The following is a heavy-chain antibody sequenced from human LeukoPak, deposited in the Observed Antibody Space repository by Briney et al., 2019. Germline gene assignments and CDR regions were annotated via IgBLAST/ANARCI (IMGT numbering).Heavy chain of an antibody. V-gene: IGHV4-39*07. CDR2: INHSGST. CDR3: ASLGGYSSSSARGY. J-gene: IGHJ4*02. D-gene: IGHD6-6*01. Sequence: SETLSLTCTVSGGSISSSSYYWGWIRQPPGKGLEWIVEINHSGSTNYNPSLKSRVTISVDTSKNQFSLKLSSVTAADTAVYYCASLGGYSSSSARGYWGQGTLVTVSS. CDR1: GGSISSSSYY.